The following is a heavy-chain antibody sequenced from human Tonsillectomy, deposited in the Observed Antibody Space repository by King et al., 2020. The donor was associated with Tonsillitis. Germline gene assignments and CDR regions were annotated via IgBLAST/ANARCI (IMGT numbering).Heavy chain of an antibody. V-gene: IGHV1-69*09. D-gene: IGHD2/OR15-2a*01. CDR3: AREDTSMALRH. CDR1: GGTFISYG. Sequence: QLVQSGAEVKKPGSSVKVSCKASGGTFISYGITWVRQAPGQGLEWMGRIIPIGGIANYAQKFQGRGTITADKSTSTAYMELSSLSSEDTAVYYCAREDTSMALRHWGQGTLVTVSS. CDR2: IIPIGGIA. J-gene: IGHJ4*02.